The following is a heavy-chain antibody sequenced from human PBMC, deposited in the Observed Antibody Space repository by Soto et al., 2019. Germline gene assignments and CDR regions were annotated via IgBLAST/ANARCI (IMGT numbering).Heavy chain of an antibody. Sequence: QVQLVQSGAEVKKPGASVKVSCKASGYTFTSYDINWVRQATGQGLEWMGWMNPNSGNTGYAQKFQGRVTMTRNTSISTAYMELSSLRSEDTAVYYCARGSVRITIFGVVIANWFDPWGQGTLVTVSS. J-gene: IGHJ5*02. CDR1: GYTFTSYD. V-gene: IGHV1-8*01. CDR3: ARGSVRITIFGVVIANWFDP. CDR2: MNPNSGNT. D-gene: IGHD3-3*01.